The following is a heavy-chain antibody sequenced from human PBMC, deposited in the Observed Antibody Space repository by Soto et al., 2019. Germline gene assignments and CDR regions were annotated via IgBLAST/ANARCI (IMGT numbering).Heavy chain of an antibody. CDR1: GGSIXSGGYY. J-gene: IGHJ4*02. CDR3: ATGRRVQFLEWLLPADY. V-gene: IGHV4-31*03. CDR2: IYYSGST. Sequence: SETLSLTCTFSGGSIXSGGYYWSWIRQHPGKGLEWIGYIYYSGSTYYNPSLKSRVTISVDTSKNQFSLKLSSVTAADTAEYYCATGRRVQFLEWLLPADYWGQGTLVTVSS. D-gene: IGHD3-3*01.